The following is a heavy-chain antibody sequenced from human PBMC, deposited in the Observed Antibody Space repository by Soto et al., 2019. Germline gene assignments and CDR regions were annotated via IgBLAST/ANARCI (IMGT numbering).Heavy chain of an antibody. CDR1: GFTLSSYG. J-gene: IGHJ6*02. CDR3: AKVRELLSYYYGMDV. Sequence: QVQLVESGGGVVQAGRSLRLSCAASGFTLSSYGMHWVRQAPGKGLEWVVVISYDGSNKYYADSVKGRFTISRDNSKNTLYLQMNSLRAEDTAVYYCAKVRELLSYYYGMDVWGQGTTVTVTS. V-gene: IGHV3-30*18. CDR2: ISYDGSNK. D-gene: IGHD1-26*01.